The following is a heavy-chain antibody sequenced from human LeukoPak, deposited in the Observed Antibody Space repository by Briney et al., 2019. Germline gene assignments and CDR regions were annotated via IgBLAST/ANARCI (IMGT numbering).Heavy chain of an antibody. J-gene: IGHJ3*02. CDR3: VRDRPSNYYDSSVDAFDI. CDR2: INSGGRTT. Sequence: GGSLRLSCAASGFTFSSYAMHWVRQAPGKGLVWVSRINSGGRTTGYAGSVKGRFTISRDNAKNTLYLQMNSLRAEDTAVYYCVRDRPSNYYDSSVDAFDIWGRGTMVTVSS. D-gene: IGHD3-22*01. V-gene: IGHV3-74*01. CDR1: GFTFSSYA.